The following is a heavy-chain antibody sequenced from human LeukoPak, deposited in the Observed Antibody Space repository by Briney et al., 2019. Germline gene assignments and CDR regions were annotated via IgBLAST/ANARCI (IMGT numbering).Heavy chain of an antibody. D-gene: IGHD5-12*01. Sequence: SETLSLTCTVSGGSISSGGYYWSWIRQHPGKGLEWIGYIYCSGSTYYNPSLKSRVTISVDTSKNQFSLKLSSVTAADTAVYYCARVANVLANAFDIWGQGTMVTVSS. CDR1: GGSISSGGYY. CDR3: ARVANVLANAFDI. V-gene: IGHV4-31*03. CDR2: IYCSGST. J-gene: IGHJ3*02.